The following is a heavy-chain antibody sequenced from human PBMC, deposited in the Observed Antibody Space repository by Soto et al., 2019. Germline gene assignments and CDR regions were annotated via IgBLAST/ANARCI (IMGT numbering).Heavy chain of an antibody. Sequence: QVQLVQSGAEVKKPGSSVKVSCKASGGAFSDYAFSWVRQAPGQGLEWLGGIMPIFRAPDYAQKFQGRVTITADEFTRTAYMEMNSLRSXDXXXXXXASXXXXXXXXXXXXGMDVWGQGTTVTVS. CDR1: GGAFSDYA. CDR3: ASXXXXXXXXXXXXGMDV. D-gene: IGHD3-10*01. V-gene: IGHV1-69*12. J-gene: IGHJ6*02. CDR2: IMPIFRAP.